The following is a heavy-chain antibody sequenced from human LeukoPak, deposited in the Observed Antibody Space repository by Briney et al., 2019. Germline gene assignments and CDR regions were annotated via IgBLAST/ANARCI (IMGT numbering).Heavy chain of an antibody. V-gene: IGHV4-34*01. CDR1: GGTFSGNY. CDR2: IIHSGST. CDR3: ARGRRHHYYDSSGYYVH. J-gene: IGHJ4*02. Sequence: SETLSLTCAVYGGTFSGNYWSWIRQHPGEGLEWMGEIIHSGSTSYNPSLKSRVTISVDTSKNQFPLKLSSVTAAATAVYYCARGRRHHYYDSSGYYVHWGQGTLVTVSS. D-gene: IGHD3-22*01.